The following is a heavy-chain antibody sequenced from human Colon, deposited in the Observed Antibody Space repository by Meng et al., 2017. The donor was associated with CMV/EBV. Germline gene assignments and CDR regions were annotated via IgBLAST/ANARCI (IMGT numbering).Heavy chain of an antibody. V-gene: IGHV4-4*07. CDR3: ARDSNLSGLAY. Sequence: QVQPRESGPGLVKPSETLSLPCTVSGASITSYYWSWIRQPAGKGLEWIGRVYISGNTNYNPSLKSRVTMSIDTSKNQLSLNIRSVTAADTAVYYCARDSNLSGLAYWGQGTLVTVSS. CDR1: GASITSYY. J-gene: IGHJ4*02. D-gene: IGHD3-10*01. CDR2: VYISGNT.